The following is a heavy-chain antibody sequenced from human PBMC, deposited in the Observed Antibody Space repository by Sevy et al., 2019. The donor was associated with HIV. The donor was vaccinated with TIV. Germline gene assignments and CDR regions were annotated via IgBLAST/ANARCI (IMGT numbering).Heavy chain of an antibody. D-gene: IGHD3-16*01. J-gene: IGHJ6*03. Sequence: GGSLRLSCAASGFTFSNAWMSWVRQAPGKGLEWVGRIKSKTDGGTTDYPEPVKGRLTISREDSKNTLYLQMNSLKTEDTAVYYCPTGYVPRYYYYYMDVWGKGTTVTVSS. V-gene: IGHV3-15*01. CDR1: GFTFSNAW. CDR3: PTGYVPRYYYYYMDV. CDR2: IKSKTDGGTT.